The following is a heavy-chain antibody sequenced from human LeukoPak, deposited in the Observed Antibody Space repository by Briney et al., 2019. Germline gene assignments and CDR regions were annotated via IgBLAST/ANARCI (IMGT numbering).Heavy chain of an antibody. CDR2: ITNSGDA. V-gene: IGHV4-4*08. CDR1: GVSITDFH. Sequence: SETLSLTCTVAGVSITDFHWSWLRQSPGKGLEWIGWITNSGDANYNPSLESRLAISGDTSKSQLSLIVTSVTDADTAVYYCARLGGSSWEHYWGQGTLVTVSS. D-gene: IGHD6-13*01. J-gene: IGHJ4*02. CDR3: ARLGGSSWEHY.